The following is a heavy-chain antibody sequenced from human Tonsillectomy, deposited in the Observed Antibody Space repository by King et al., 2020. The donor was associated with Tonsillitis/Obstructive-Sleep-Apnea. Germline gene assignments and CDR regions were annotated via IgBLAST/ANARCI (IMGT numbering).Heavy chain of an antibody. V-gene: IGHV4-59*01. J-gene: IGHJ3*02. D-gene: IGHD3-9*01. CDR3: ARERGYDILTGYIPFAI. Sequence: QLQESGPGLVKPSETLSLTCTVSGVSISSYYWSWIRQPPGTGLEWVGYIYYSGSINYNPSLKSRVTISVDTSKNHFSLKLSAVTAADTAVYYCARERGYDILTGYIPFAIWGQGTMVTVSS. CDR2: IYYSGSI. CDR1: GVSISSYY.